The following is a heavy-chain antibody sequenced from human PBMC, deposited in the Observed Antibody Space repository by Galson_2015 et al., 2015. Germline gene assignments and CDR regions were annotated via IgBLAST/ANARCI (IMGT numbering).Heavy chain of an antibody. Sequence: SLRLSCAASGFTVSSHYMNWVRQAPGKGLEWVSVLYNNGSPWYAESVKGRFTISRDSPKNTLYLQMNSLRADDTAVYYCAFDSNGVFGFDMWGQGTTVTVSS. V-gene: IGHV3-53*01. CDR1: GFTVSSHY. CDR2: LYNNGSP. CDR3: AFDSNGVFGFDM. D-gene: IGHD3-22*01. J-gene: IGHJ3*02.